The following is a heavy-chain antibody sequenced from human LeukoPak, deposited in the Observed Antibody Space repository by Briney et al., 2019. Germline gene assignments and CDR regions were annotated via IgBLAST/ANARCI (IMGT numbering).Heavy chain of an antibody. CDR1: GYTFTSYG. Sequence: ASVKVSCKASGYTFTSYGISWVRQAPGQGLEWMGWISAYNGNTNYAQKLQGRVTMTTDTSTSTAYMELRSLRSDDTAVYYCARHGTGGNDPMRSYFDYWGQGTLVTVSS. CDR3: ARHGTGGNDPMRSYFDY. V-gene: IGHV1-18*01. J-gene: IGHJ4*02. D-gene: IGHD1-1*01. CDR2: ISAYNGNT.